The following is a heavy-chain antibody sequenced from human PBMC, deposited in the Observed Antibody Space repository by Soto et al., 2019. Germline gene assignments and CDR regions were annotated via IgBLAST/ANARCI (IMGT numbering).Heavy chain of an antibody. CDR3: AREIPIVTGYHMGLDY. D-gene: IGHD3-9*01. J-gene: IGHJ4*02. CDR1: GYSIGGGY. V-gene: IGHV4-59*01. CDR2: IYGDGSA. Sequence: SDTRSLAGAVSGYSIGGGYLNWIRQPRGKGLEWLAHIYGDGSANYNPSLKSRVAISADSSKNQVSLTLRSVTAADTAVYFCAREIPIVTGYHMGLDYWGQGILVTVSS.